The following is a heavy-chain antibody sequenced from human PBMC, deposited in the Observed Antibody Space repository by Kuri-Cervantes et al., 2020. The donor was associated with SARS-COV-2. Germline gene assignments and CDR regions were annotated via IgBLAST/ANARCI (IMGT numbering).Heavy chain of an antibody. D-gene: IGHD1-7*01. V-gene: IGHV3-30*02. J-gene: IGHJ4*02. Sequence: GGSLRLSCAASGFTFSSYGMHWVRQAPGKGPEWVAFIRYDGSNKYYADSVKGRFTISRDNSKNTLYLQMNSLRAEDTAVYHCAKEERITGTPWDYWGQGTLVTVSS. CDR3: AKEERITGTPWDY. CDR1: GFTFSSYG. CDR2: IRYDGSNK.